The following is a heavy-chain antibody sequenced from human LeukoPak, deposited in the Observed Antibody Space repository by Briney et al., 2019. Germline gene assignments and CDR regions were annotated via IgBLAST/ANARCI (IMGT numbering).Heavy chain of an antibody. D-gene: IGHD3-22*01. V-gene: IGHV3-23*01. J-gene: IGHJ5*02. CDR1: GFTFRIYA. CDR3: AKDLGGSSYP. CDR2: ITGSGDST. Sequence: GGSLRLFCAACGFTFRIYAMSWVRQAPGKGLEWVSTITGSGDSTYYADSVKGRFTISRDNSKNTLYLQMNSLRAEDTALYYCAKDLGGSSYPWGQGTLVTASS.